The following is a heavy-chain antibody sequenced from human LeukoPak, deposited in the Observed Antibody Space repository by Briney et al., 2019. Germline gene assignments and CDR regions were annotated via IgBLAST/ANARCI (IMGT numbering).Heavy chain of an antibody. D-gene: IGHD3-10*01. V-gene: IGHV1-2*02. CDR2: INPNSGGT. Sequence: ASVKVSCKASGYTFTSYDINWVRQATGQGLEWMGWINPNSGGTNYAQKFQGRVTMTRDTSISTAYMELSRLRSDDTAVYYCARDHYYGSGTLWFDPWGQGTLVTVSS. CDR1: GYTFTSYD. J-gene: IGHJ5*02. CDR3: ARDHYYGSGTLWFDP.